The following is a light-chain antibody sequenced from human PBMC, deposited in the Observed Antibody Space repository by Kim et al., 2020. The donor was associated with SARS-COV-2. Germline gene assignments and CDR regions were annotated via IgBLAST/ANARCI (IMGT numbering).Light chain of an antibody. J-gene: IGLJ2*01. CDR3: QTWGTGMV. CDR1: SGHSYYA. CDR2: LKSDGSQ. V-gene: IGLV4-69*01. Sequence: QLVLTQSPSASASLGASVKLTCTLSSGHSYYAIAWHQQQPEKGPRYLMNLKSDGSQSKGDGIPDRFSGSSSGAERYLTISSLQSEDEADYYCQTWGTGMVFGGGTQLTVL.